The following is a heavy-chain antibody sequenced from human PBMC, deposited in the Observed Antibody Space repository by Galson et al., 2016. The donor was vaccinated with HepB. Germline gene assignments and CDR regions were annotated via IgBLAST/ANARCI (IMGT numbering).Heavy chain of an antibody. CDR1: GYTFASYA. J-gene: IGHJ4*02. CDR3: ARNVDQRLVGVYDY. D-gene: IGHD2-8*01. CDR2: ISADNGNT. V-gene: IGHV1-18*04. Sequence: SVKVSCKASGYTFASYAITWVRQAPGQGLEWMGWISADNGNTHYAQRLQGRVTMTTDTSTTTAYMELGSLRSDDTAVYYWARNVDQRLVGVYDYWGQGPLVTVSP.